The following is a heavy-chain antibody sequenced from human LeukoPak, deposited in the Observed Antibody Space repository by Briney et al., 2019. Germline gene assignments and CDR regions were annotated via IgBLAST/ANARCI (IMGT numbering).Heavy chain of an antibody. D-gene: IGHD2-2*02. J-gene: IGHJ5*02. CDR2: IYHSGST. CDR3: ARVYIVVVPAAIRFDNWFDP. Sequence: SETLSLTCTVSGGSISSYYWSWIRQPPGKGLEWIGYIYHSGSTNYNPSLKSRVTISVDTSKNQFSLKLSSVTAADTAVYYCARVYIVVVPAAIRFDNWFDPWGQGTLVTVSS. CDR1: GGSISSYY. V-gene: IGHV4-59*01.